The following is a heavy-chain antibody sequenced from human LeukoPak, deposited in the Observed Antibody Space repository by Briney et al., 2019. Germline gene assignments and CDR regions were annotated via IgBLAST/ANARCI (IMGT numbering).Heavy chain of an antibody. V-gene: IGHV3-48*01. D-gene: IGHD5-24*01. J-gene: IGHJ2*01. CDR2: ISSSSSTI. Sequence: GGSLRLSCAASGFTFSSYSMNWVRQAPGKGLEWVSYISSSSSTIYYADSVKGRFTISRDNAKNSLYLQMNSLRAEDTAVYYCARVMAALSWYFDLWGRGTLVTVSS. CDR1: GFTFSSYS. CDR3: ARVMAALSWYFDL.